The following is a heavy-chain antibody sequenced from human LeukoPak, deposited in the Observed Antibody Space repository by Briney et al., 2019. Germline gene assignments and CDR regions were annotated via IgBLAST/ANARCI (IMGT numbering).Heavy chain of an antibody. Sequence: PSETLSLTCTVSGGSISSGGYYWSWSRQHPGKGLEWIGYIYYSGSTYYNPSLKSRVTISVDTSKNQFSLKLSSVTAADTAVYYCARLLEDGYNYYFDYWGQGTLVTVSS. V-gene: IGHV4-31*03. CDR2: IYYSGST. CDR1: GGSISSGGYY. D-gene: IGHD5-12*01. J-gene: IGHJ4*02. CDR3: ARLLEDGYNYYFDY.